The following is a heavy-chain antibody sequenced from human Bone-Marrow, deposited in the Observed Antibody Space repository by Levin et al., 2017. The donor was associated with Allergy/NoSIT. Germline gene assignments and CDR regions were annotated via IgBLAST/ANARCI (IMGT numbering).Heavy chain of an antibody. CDR3: ATTTGDYRYGMDV. V-gene: IGHV5-51*01. D-gene: IGHD7-27*01. CDR1: GYRFSDYW. J-gene: IGHJ6*02. CDR2: IYPADSDV. Sequence: ASVKVSCKASGYRFSDYWISWVRQMPGRGLEWMGIIYPADSDVRYSLALQGQVTISADKSINTAYLQWRGLGASDTAIYYCATTTGDYRYGMDVWGQGTTVIVSS.